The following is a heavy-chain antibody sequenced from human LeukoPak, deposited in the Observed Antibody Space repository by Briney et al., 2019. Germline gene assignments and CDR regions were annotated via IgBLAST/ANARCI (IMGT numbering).Heavy chain of an antibody. Sequence: GGSLRLSCAASAFTFGSYGMHWVRQTPGKGLEWVAFIRNDGVNKYYADSVKGRFTISRDNAKNSLYLQMNSLRAEDTAVYYCARADSGYDPYYYYYYMDVWGKGTTVTVSS. J-gene: IGHJ6*03. CDR3: ARADSGYDPYYYYYYMDV. V-gene: IGHV3-30*02. CDR2: IRNDGVNK. CDR1: AFTFGSYG. D-gene: IGHD5-12*01.